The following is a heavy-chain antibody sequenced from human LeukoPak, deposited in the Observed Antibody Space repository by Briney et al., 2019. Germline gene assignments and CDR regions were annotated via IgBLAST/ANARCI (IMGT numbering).Heavy chain of an antibody. D-gene: IGHD6-13*01. V-gene: IGHV1-69*04. Sequence: ASVKVSCKASGYTFTSYYMHWVRQAPGQGLEWMGRIIPILGIANYAQKFQGRVTITADKSTSTTYMELSSLRSEDTAVYYCARGVIAAAEGWFDPWGQGTLVTVSS. J-gene: IGHJ5*02. CDR1: GYTFTSYY. CDR3: ARGVIAAAEGWFDP. CDR2: IIPILGIA.